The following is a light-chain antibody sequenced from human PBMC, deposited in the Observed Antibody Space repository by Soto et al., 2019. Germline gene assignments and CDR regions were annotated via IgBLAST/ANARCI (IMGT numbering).Light chain of an antibody. CDR2: TAS. J-gene: IGKJ2*01. V-gene: IGKV1-5*03. CDR1: HFIDTW. CDR3: HQYSSNVFT. Sequence: DNQMTQTPSSLSASVGHRVTITCRASHFIDTWVAWYQQKPRKAPKLLVYTASELQTGVPSGFSGGGSGTEFTLGFSSVQRDDFGTYYCHQYSSNVFTFGRGSKLETK.